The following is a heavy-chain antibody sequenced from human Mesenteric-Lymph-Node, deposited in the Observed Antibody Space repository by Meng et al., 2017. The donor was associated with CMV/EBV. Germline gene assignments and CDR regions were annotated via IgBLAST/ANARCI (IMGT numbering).Heavy chain of an antibody. Sequence: GESLKISCAASGFTFSSYAMSWVRQAPGKGLEWVSAISGSGGSTYYADSVKGRFTISRDNSKNTLYLQMNSLRAEDTAVYYCAKDAGFYSSSPFDYWGQGTLVTVSS. V-gene: IGHV3-23*01. CDR1: GFTFSSYA. D-gene: IGHD6-6*01. CDR3: AKDAGFYSSSPFDY. CDR2: ISGSGGST. J-gene: IGHJ4*02.